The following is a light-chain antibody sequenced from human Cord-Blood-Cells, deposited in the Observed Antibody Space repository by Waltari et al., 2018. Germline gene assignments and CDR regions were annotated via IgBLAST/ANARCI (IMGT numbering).Light chain of an antibody. CDR2: EVS. J-gene: IGLJ2*01. Sequence: QSALPQPASASGSPGQSITISCTGTSSDVGGYHSVSWYQQHPGNAPKLRIYEVSNRPSGVSNRFAGSKAGNTASLTISGLQAEDEADYYCSSYTSSSTVVFGGGTKLTVL. CDR3: SSYTSSSTVV. CDR1: SSDVGGYHS. V-gene: IGLV2-14*01.